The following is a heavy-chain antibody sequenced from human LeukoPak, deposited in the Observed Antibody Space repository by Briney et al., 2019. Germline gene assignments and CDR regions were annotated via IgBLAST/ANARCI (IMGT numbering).Heavy chain of an antibody. CDR1: GGSISSYY. J-gene: IGHJ6*03. CDR2: INHSGST. V-gene: IGHV4-34*01. D-gene: IGHD6-13*01. CDR3: ARARSSSWYSYYYYMDV. Sequence: SETLSLTCTVSGGSISSYYWSWIRQPPGKGLEWIGEINHSGSTNYNPSLKSRVTISVDTSKNQFSLKLSSVTAADTAVYYCARARSSSWYSYYYYMDVWGKGTTVTVSS.